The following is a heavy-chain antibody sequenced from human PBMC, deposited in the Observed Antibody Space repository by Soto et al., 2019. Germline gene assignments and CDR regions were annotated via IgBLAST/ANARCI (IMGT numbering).Heavy chain of an antibody. Sequence: SETLSLTCAVYGGSFSGYYWSWIHQPPGKGLEWIGEINHSGSTNYNPSLKSRVTISVDTSKNQSSLKLSSVTAADTAVYYCARVSGYSSSWYPYYYGMDVWGQGTTVTVSS. CDR3: ARVSGYSSSWYPYYYGMDV. J-gene: IGHJ6*02. CDR2: INHSGST. V-gene: IGHV4-34*01. CDR1: GGSFSGYY. D-gene: IGHD6-13*01.